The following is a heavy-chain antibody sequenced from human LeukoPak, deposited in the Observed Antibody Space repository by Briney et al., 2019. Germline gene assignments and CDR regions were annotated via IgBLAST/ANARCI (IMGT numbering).Heavy chain of an antibody. V-gene: IGHV4-38-2*02. CDR2: IYHTGRT. J-gene: IGHJ4*02. CDR3: ARGSGYYRPRGVDY. CDR1: GFSISSAYY. Sequence: SETLSLTCTVSGFSISSAYYRGWIRPPPGKGLEWIGSIYHTGRTYYNPSLKSRVTISVDTSKNQFSLKLSSVTAADTAVYYCARGSGYYRPRGVDYWGQGTLVTVSS. D-gene: IGHD3-22*01.